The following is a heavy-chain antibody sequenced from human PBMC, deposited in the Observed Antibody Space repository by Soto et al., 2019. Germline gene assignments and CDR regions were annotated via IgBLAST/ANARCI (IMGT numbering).Heavy chain of an antibody. CDR2: IYYSGST. D-gene: IGHD4-17*01. Sequence: QVQLQESGPGLVKPSETLSLTCTVSGGSISSYYWSWIRQPPGKGLEWIGYIYYSGSTNYNPSLKSRVTISVDTSKNQVSLKLSSVTAADTAVYYCARDPSYYGDQTSYYYGMDVWGQGTTVTVSS. J-gene: IGHJ6*02. CDR1: GGSISSYY. V-gene: IGHV4-59*01. CDR3: ARDPSYYGDQTSYYYGMDV.